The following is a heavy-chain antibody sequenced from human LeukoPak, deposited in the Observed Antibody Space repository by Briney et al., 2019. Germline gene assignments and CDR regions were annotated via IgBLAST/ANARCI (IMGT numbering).Heavy chain of an antibody. Sequence: SETLSLTCNVSGESISSHYWSWIRQPPGKGLEWIGSIYHSGSTYYNPSLKSRVTISVDTSKNQFSLKLSSVTAADTAVYYCARGSYYYDSSGSIHYFDYWGQGTLVTVSS. D-gene: IGHD3-22*01. CDR3: ARGSYYYDSSGSIHYFDY. CDR2: IYHSGST. CDR1: GESISSHY. J-gene: IGHJ4*02. V-gene: IGHV4-38-2*02.